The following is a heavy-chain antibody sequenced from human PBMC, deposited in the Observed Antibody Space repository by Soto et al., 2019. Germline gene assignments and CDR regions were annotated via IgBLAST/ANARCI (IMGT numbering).Heavy chain of an antibody. CDR3: AKIKRYDIFTGYSREDY. V-gene: IGHV3-23*01. J-gene: IGHJ4*02. Sequence: GGSLRLSCAASGFTFSSYAMSWVRQAPGKGLEWVSAISGSGGSTYYADSVKGRFTISRDNSKNTLYLQMNSLRAEDTAVYYCAKIKRYDIFTGYSREDYWGQGTLVTVSS. CDR1: GFTFSSYA. CDR2: ISGSGGST. D-gene: IGHD3-9*01.